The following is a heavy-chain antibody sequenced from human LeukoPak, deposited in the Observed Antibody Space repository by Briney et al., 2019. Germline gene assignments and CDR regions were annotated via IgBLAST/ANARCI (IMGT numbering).Heavy chain of an antibody. CDR2: ISSFSSTI. CDR3: ARGSYGAVDY. Sequence: GGSLRLSCAGSGFTFSSYSINWVRQAPGKGLEWVSYISSFSSTIYYADSVKGRFTISRGNAKNSLYLQMNSLRDEDTAVYYCARGSYGAVDYWGQGTLVTISS. D-gene: IGHD4/OR15-4a*01. CDR1: GFTFSSYS. V-gene: IGHV3-48*02. J-gene: IGHJ4*01.